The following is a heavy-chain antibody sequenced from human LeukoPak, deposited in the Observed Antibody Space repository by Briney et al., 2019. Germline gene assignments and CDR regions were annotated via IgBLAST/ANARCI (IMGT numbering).Heavy chain of an antibody. CDR1: GGSISSGGYY. CDR2: IYYSGST. J-gene: IGHJ4*02. D-gene: IGHD3-3*01. Sequence: PSQTLSLTCTVSGGSISSGGYYWSWIRQHPGKGLEWIGYIYYSGSTYYNPSLKSRVTISVDTSKNQFSLKLSSVTAADTAVYYCARVSGDFWSGYYQVDYWGQGTLVTVSS. V-gene: IGHV4-31*03. CDR3: ARVSGDFWSGYYQVDY.